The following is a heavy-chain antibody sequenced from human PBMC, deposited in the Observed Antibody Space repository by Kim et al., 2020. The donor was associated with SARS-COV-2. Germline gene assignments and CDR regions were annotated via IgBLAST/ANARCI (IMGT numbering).Heavy chain of an antibody. J-gene: IGHJ5*02. CDR3: SRDFNSRWSRLFSS. CDR1: GFTFSSHW. Sequence: EWSLRLSCAASGFTFSSHWMSWVRQAPGKGLEGVANRKQDGSEKNYVDSVKGRFTISRDNAKKALYLHLNSLSAEDTAVYYCSRDFNSRWSRLFSSWGQG. V-gene: IGHV3-7*01. D-gene: IGHD6-19*01. CDR2: RKQDGSEK.